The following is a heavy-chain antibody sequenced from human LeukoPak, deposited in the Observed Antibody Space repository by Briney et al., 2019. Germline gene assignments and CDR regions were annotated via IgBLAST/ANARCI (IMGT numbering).Heavy chain of an antibody. D-gene: IGHD3-3*01. V-gene: IGHV3-30*04. CDR2: ISFDGTHD. CDR1: GFTFSSYA. Sequence: GTSLRLSCAASGFTFSSYAIHWVRQAPGKGLEWVAVISFDGTHDFYADSVKGRFTISRDNSKNTLYLQMNSLRAEDTAVYYCARLREIPVFGVVTKSTSYFDYWGQGTLVTVSS. CDR3: ARLREIPVFGVVTKSTSYFDY. J-gene: IGHJ4*02.